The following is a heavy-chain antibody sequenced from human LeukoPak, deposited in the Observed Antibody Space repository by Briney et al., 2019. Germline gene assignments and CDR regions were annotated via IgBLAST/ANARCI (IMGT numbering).Heavy chain of an antibody. J-gene: IGHJ6*02. CDR2: IYTSGST. Sequence: SETLSLTCTVSGGSMSSYYWSWIRQPAGKGLEWIGRIYTSGSTNYNPSLKSRVTTSVDTSKNQFSLKLSSVTAADTAVYYCARDRDDFRSGYSYGMDVWGQGTMVTVSS. CDR1: GGSMSSYY. V-gene: IGHV4-4*07. D-gene: IGHD3-3*01. CDR3: ARDRDDFRSGYSYGMDV.